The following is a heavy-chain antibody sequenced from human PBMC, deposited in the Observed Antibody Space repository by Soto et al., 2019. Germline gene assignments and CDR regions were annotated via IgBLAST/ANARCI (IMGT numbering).Heavy chain of an antibody. CDR3: ARPTYSSSWYFAFDI. D-gene: IGHD6-13*01. CDR2: INAGNGNT. Sequence: GASVKVSCKASGYTFTSYAMHWVRQAPGQRLEWMGWINAGNGNTKYSQKFQGQVTISADKSISTAYLQWSSLKASDTAMYYCARPTYSSSWYFAFDIWGQGTMVTVSS. J-gene: IGHJ3*02. CDR1: GYTFTSYA. V-gene: IGHV1-3*01.